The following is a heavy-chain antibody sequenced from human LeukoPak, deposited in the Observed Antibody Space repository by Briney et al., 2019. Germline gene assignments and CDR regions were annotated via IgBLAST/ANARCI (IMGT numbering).Heavy chain of an antibody. Sequence: SETLSLTCTVSGGSISSSSTYWGWIRQPPGKGLEWIGSIYYSGSTYYNSSLKSRVTISVDTSKNQFSLKLSSMTAADTAVYYCASDRSGLLWGQGTLVTVSS. CDR1: GGSISSSSTY. CDR2: IYYSGST. J-gene: IGHJ4*02. V-gene: IGHV4-39*01. D-gene: IGHD3-22*01. CDR3: ASDRSGLL.